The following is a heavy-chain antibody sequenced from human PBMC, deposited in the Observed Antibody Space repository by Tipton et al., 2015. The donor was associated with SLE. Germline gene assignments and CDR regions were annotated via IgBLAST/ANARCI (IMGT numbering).Heavy chain of an antibody. D-gene: IGHD5-18*01. Sequence: SLRLSCAASAFTFSSYGMHWVRQAPGKGLEWVTFIRYDASNKYYADSVKGRFTISRDNSKNTLYLQMNSLRAEDTAMYYCAKDGLLNWFDPWGQGTLVTVSS. J-gene: IGHJ5*02. CDR1: AFTFSSYG. CDR2: IRYDASNK. CDR3: AKDGLLNWFDP. V-gene: IGHV3-30*02.